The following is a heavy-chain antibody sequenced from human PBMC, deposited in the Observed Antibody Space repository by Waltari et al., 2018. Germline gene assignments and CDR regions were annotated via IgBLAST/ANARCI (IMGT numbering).Heavy chain of an antibody. CDR1: GFTFSSYE. Sequence: EVQLVESGGGLVQPGGSLRLSCAASGFTFSSYEMNWVRQAPGKGLEGVSYISSSGSTIYYADSVKGRFTISRDNAKNSLYLQMNSLRAEDTAVYYCARVGCSSTSCLFDYWGQGTLVTVSS. CDR2: ISSSGSTI. V-gene: IGHV3-48*03. D-gene: IGHD2-2*01. J-gene: IGHJ4*02. CDR3: ARVGCSSTSCLFDY.